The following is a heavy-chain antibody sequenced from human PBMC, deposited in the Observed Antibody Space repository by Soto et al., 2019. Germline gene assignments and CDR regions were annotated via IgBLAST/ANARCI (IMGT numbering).Heavy chain of an antibody. CDR2: IYPGDSDT. Sequence: PGESLKISCKASGYSFTTYWIGWVRQMPGKGLEWMGIIYPGDSDTKYSPSLQGQVSISADTSISTAYLQWTSLKASDTAMYYCARSRRGAYSSGWYSPSGFDYYFLSGYYNVHHYYGIDVWGQGTTVTVSS. D-gene: IGHD3-3*01. J-gene: IGHJ6*02. CDR3: ARSRRGAYSSGWYSPSGFDYYFLSGYYNVHHYYGIDV. CDR1: GYSFTTYW. V-gene: IGHV5-51*01.